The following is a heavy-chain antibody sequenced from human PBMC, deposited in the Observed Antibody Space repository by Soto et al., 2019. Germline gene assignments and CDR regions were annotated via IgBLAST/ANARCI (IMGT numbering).Heavy chain of an antibody. CDR3: ARANYDYIWGSYRSEYFQH. J-gene: IGHJ1*01. V-gene: IGHV3-21*01. CDR1: GFTLRSYR. Sequence: GGSLGLSCAASGFTLRSYRMNWVRQAPGKGLEWVSSVSSSSSYIYYADSVKGRFTISRDNAKNSLYLQMNSLRAEDTAVYYCARANYDYIWGSYRSEYFQHWGQGTLVTVSS. CDR2: VSSSSSYI. D-gene: IGHD3-16*02.